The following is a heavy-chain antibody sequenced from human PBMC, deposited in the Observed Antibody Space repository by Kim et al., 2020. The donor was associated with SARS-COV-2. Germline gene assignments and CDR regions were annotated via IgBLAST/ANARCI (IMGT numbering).Heavy chain of an antibody. CDR2: ISYDGSNK. CDR3: ASPVEAVAGTFDY. J-gene: IGHJ4*02. CDR1: GFTFSSYG. D-gene: IGHD6-19*01. Sequence: GGSLRLSCAASGFTFSSYGMHWVRQAPGKGLEWVAVISYDGSNKYYADSVKGRFTISRDNSKNTLYLQMNSLRAEDTAVYYCASPVEAVAGTFDYWGQGT. V-gene: IGHV3-33*05.